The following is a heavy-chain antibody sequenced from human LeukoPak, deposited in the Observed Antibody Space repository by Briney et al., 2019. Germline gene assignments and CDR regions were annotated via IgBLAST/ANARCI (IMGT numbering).Heavy chain of an antibody. D-gene: IGHD5-12*01. CDR1: GYTFTGYY. Sequence: ASVKVSCKASGYTFTGYYMHWVRQAPGQGLEWMGWINPNSGGPNYAQKFQGRVTITRDTSISTAYMELSRLRSDDTAVYCCARYGYDLYWFDPWGQGTLVTVSS. CDR2: INPNSGGP. V-gene: IGHV1-2*02. CDR3: ARYGYDLYWFDP. J-gene: IGHJ5*02.